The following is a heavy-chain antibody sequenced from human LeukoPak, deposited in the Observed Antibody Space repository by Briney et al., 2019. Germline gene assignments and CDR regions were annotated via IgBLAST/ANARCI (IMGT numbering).Heavy chain of an antibody. J-gene: IGHJ4*02. V-gene: IGHV3-23*01. D-gene: IGHD6-19*01. CDR3: AKAGSGWIFDN. CDR1: GVTFSSYA. CDR2: ISGSGVST. Sequence: PGGSLRLSCAASGVTFSSYAMSWGRQAPGKGLEWGSGISGSGVSTYYADSVKGRFTISRDNSKNTLYLQMNSLRAEDTAVYYCAKAGSGWIFDNWGQGTLVTVSS.